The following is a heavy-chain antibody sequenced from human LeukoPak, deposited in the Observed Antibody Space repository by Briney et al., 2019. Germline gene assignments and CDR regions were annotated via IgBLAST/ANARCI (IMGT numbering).Heavy chain of an antibody. J-gene: IGHJ4*02. Sequence: ASVKVSCKASGFTFSAYDINWVRQAPGQGLEWMGWMNPTSGNTGFAQKFQGRVTMTRDTSIKTAYMELSNLRSEDTAVYYCARVSQTPAYYYTSGYYYHGYWGQGTRVTVSS. CDR2: MNPTSGNT. CDR1: GFTFSAYD. D-gene: IGHD3-22*01. CDR3: ARVSQTPAYYYTSGYYYHGY. V-gene: IGHV1-8*01.